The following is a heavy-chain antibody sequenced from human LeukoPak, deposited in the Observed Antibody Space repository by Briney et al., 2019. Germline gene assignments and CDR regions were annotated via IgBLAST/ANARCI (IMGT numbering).Heavy chain of an antibody. Sequence: APVKVSCKASGYTFTSYYMHWVRQAPGQGLEWMGIINPSGGSTSYAQKFQGRVTMTRDTSTSTVYMELSSLRSEDTAVYYCARVAMVRGVDEYFQHWGQGTLVTVSS. CDR2: INPSGGST. V-gene: IGHV1-46*01. D-gene: IGHD3-10*01. J-gene: IGHJ1*01. CDR3: ARVAMVRGVDEYFQH. CDR1: GYTFTSYY.